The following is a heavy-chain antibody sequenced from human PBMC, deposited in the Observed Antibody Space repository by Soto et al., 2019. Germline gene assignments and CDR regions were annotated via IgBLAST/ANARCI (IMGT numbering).Heavy chain of an antibody. CDR3: ARDGGSYVYGAFDI. J-gene: IGHJ3*02. CDR1: GYTFTSYA. Sequence: ASVKVSCKASGYTFTSYAMHWVRQAPGQRLEWMGWINAGNGNTKYSQKFQGRVTITRDTSASTAYMELSSLRSEDTAVYYCARDGGSYVYGAFDIWGQGTMVTVSS. D-gene: IGHD1-26*01. V-gene: IGHV1-3*01. CDR2: INAGNGNT.